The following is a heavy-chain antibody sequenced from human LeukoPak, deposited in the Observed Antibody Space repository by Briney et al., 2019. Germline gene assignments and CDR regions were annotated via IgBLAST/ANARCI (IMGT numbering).Heavy chain of an antibody. CDR2: ISYDGSNK. Sequence: GRSLRLSCAASGFAFGGSGMHWVRQAPGKGLEWVAVISYDGSNKFYADSVKGRLTISRDNSKNTLDLQLNSLKTEDTAVYYCAKDRDIVVVVAATRIGYFDYWGQGTLVTVSS. V-gene: IGHV3-30*18. CDR1: GFAFGGSG. D-gene: IGHD2-15*01. CDR3: AKDRDIVVVVAATRIGYFDY. J-gene: IGHJ4*02.